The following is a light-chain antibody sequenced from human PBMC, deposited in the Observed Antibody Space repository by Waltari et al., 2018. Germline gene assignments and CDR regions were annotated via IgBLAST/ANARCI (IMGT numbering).Light chain of an antibody. CDR1: SSDIGSYNF. CDR3: YSSAMSAFVV. Sequence: QSALTQPASVSGSPGQSITISCPGPSSDIGSYNFVSWYQHHPGKAPKLILYEATKRPSGVSDRFSGSKSGNTASLTISGLQAEDDADYYCYSSAMSAFVVFGGGTKLTVL. V-gene: IGLV2-23*01. CDR2: EAT. J-gene: IGLJ3*02.